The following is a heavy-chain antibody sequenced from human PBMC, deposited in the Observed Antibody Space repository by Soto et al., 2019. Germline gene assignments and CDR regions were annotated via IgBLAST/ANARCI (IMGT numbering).Heavy chain of an antibody. Sequence: TLSLTCSVSGVSVSGGFSYWSWIRQHPGKGLEWIGYISYSGSTYYNSSLMSRLTISVDPSKNQFSLKLSSVTAADTAVYYCARDRGGYDSNYYAMDVWGQGTTVTVSS. J-gene: IGHJ6*02. CDR3: ARDRGGYDSNYYAMDV. D-gene: IGHD5-12*01. CDR1: GVSVSGGFSY. CDR2: ISYSGST. V-gene: IGHV4-31*03.